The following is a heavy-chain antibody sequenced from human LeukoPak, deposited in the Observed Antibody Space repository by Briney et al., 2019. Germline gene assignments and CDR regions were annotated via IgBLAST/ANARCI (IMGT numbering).Heavy chain of an antibody. Sequence: GGSLRLSCVASGLNFDDYAMHWVRQAPGKGLEWVSLISADGGSTFSADSVKGRFSISRDNSKNSLYLQMNSLRSEDTAMYYCAKESGKFDYWGQGTLVAVSS. J-gene: IGHJ4*02. CDR3: AKESGKFDY. CDR2: ISADGGST. V-gene: IGHV3-43*02. CDR1: GLNFDDYA.